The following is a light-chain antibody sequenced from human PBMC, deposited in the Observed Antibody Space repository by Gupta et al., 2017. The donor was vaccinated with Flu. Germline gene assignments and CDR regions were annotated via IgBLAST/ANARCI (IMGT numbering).Light chain of an antibody. CDR2: EAT. Sequence: QSALTQPASVTGSPGQSITISWYHQQPGKAPKLIIYEATERPSGVSNRFSGSKAGNTASLTVSGLRAEDEADYYCCAYVGAFFFGTGTKVTVL. CDR3: CAYVGAFF. J-gene: IGLJ1*01. V-gene: IGLV2-23*01.